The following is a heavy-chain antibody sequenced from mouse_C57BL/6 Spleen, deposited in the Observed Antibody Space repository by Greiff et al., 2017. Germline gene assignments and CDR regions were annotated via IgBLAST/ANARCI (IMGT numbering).Heavy chain of an antibody. J-gene: IGHJ2*01. V-gene: IGHV1-50*01. CDR3: ARADGYYGWYFDY. D-gene: IGHD2-3*01. CDR1: GYTFTSYW. CDR2: IDPSDSYT. Sequence: QVQLQQPGAELVKPGASVKLSCKASGYTFTSYWMQWVKQRPGQGLEWIGEIDPSDSYTNYNQKFKGKATLTVDTSSSTAYMQLSSLTSEDSAVYYCARADGYYGWYFDYWGQGTTLTVSS.